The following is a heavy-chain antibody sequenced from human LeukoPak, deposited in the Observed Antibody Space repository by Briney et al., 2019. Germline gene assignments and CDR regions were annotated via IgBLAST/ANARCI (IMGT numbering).Heavy chain of an antibody. CDR1: GYTFTNYY. Sequence: ASVKVSCKASGYTFTNYYMHWVRQAPVQGLEWMGWINPNSGGTNYAQKFQGRVTMTRDTSINTAFMELSSLRSDDTAVYYCARTTSFDYWGQGTLVTVSS. J-gene: IGHJ4*02. D-gene: IGHD4-17*01. CDR3: ARTTSFDY. V-gene: IGHV1-2*02. CDR2: INPNSGGT.